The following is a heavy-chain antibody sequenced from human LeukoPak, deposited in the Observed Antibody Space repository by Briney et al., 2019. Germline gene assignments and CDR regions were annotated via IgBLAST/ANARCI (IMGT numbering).Heavy chain of an antibody. CDR3: AKDLSRSRITMVRGVPSPSDY. J-gene: IGHJ4*02. CDR1: GFTFSSYA. D-gene: IGHD3-10*01. CDR2: IRGSGGSI. Sequence: GGSLRLSCAASGFTFSSYAMSWVRQAPGKGLDWVSAIRGSGGSIYYADSVKGRFTISRDNSKNTLYLQMNSLRAEDTAVYYCAKDLSRSRITMVRGVPSPSDYWGQGTLVTVSS. V-gene: IGHV3-23*01.